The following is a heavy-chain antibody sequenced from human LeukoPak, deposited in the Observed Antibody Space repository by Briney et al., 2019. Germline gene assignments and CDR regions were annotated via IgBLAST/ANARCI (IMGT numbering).Heavy chain of an antibody. CDR3: AKIGSRWEHFDY. J-gene: IGHJ4*02. CDR2: ISGSGGST. Sequence: PGGSLRLSCAASGFTLSSYAMSWVRQAPGKGLEWVSAISGSGGSTYYADSVKGRFTISRDNSKNTLYLQMNSLRAEDTAVYYCAKIGSRWEHFDYWGQGTLVTVSS. V-gene: IGHV3-23*01. D-gene: IGHD1-26*01. CDR1: GFTLSSYA.